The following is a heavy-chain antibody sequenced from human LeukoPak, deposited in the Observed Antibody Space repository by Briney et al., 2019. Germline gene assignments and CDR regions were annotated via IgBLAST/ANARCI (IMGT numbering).Heavy chain of an antibody. J-gene: IGHJ4*02. CDR3: AKGGLERRPFDY. CDR2: ISESGTGT. V-gene: IGHV3-23*01. D-gene: IGHD1-1*01. CDR1: GLPFSSYA. Sequence: GGSLRLSCAASGLPFSSYAMSWVRQAPGKGLEWVSAISESGTGTYYADSVKGRFTISRDNSKNTLYLQMNSLRAEDTAVYYCAKGGLERRPFDYWGQGTLVTVSS.